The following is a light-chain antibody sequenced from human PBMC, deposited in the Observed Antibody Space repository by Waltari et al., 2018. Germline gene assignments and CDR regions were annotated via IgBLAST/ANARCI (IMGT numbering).Light chain of an antibody. CDR3: QQFHTWPLT. CDR1: QNIDAS. V-gene: IGKV3-15*01. CDR2: GAS. J-gene: IGKJ4*01. Sequence: EIVMTQSPETLSVSPGQRVTLSCRASQNIDASLAWHQQRPGQAPRVLISGASYRVTGIPDRVSGGGSGTEFTLTISSLQSEDVAIYYCQQFHTWPLTFGGGTKVEIK.